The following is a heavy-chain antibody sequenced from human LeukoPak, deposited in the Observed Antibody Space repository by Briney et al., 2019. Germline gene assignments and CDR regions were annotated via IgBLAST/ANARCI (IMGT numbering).Heavy chain of an antibody. Sequence: ASVKVSCKASGYTFTSYGISWVRQAPGQGLEWMGWISAYNGNTNYAQKLQGRVTMTTDTSTSTAYMELRSLRSDDTAVYYRARGSGYPTKNYFDYWGQGTLVTVSS. CDR2: ISAYNGNT. CDR1: GYTFTSYG. J-gene: IGHJ4*02. V-gene: IGHV1-18*01. CDR3: ARGSGYPTKNYFDY. D-gene: IGHD5-12*01.